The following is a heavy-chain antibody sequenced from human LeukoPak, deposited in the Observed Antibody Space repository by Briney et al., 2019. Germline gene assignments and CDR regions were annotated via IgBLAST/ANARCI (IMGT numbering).Heavy chain of an antibody. J-gene: IGHJ6*02. CDR2: INAGNGNT. V-gene: IGHV1-3*01. D-gene: IGHD3-3*01. CDR1: GYTFTSYA. Sequence: ASVKVSCKASGYTFTSYAMHWVRQAPGQRLEWMGWINAGNGNTKYSQKFQGRVTITRDTSASTAYMELSSLRSEDTAVYYCARDSPPRVTYYDFWSGYYTHYYYGMDVWGQGTTVTVSS. CDR3: ARDSPPRVTYYDFWSGYYTHYYYGMDV.